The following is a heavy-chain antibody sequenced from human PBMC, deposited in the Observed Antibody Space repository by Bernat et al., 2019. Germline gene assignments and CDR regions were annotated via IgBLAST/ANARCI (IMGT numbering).Heavy chain of an antibody. CDR1: RLSVTSSY. J-gene: IGHJ3*02. CDR2: ISTGGST. D-gene: IGHD3-3*01. CDR3: TRATYYDSSRSTCPSDI. Sequence: QLVESGGGLVQPGGSLRLSCAASRLSVTSSYMNWVRQSPGKGLEWVSLISTGGSTYYADSVKGRFTISRDNAKNTLYLQMNSLRAEDTAVYYCTRATYYDSSRSTCPSDIWGKGTMVTVSS. V-gene: IGHV3-66*01.